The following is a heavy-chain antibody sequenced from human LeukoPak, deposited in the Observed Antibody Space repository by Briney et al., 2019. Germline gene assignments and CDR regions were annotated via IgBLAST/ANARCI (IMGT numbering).Heavy chain of an antibody. CDR1: GYTLTSYH. J-gene: IGHJ6*02. V-gene: IGHV1-8*01. CDR2: MHPNSRNT. D-gene: IGHD2-2*01. Sequence: ASVKVPCKASGYTLTSYHINWVRQATGQGLEWMGWMHPNSRNTGYAQKFQGRVTMTSNTSISTAYMALSSLRSEDTAVYYCARGARAIVVVPAANYYYYGMDVWGQGTTVTVSS. CDR3: ARGARAIVVVPAANYYYYGMDV.